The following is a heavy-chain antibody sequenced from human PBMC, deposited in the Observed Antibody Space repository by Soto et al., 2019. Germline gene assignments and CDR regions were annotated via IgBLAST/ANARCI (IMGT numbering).Heavy chain of an antibody. CDR1: GFTFSHYA. CDR3: ARDDNYGAGPFDS. V-gene: IGHV3-23*01. D-gene: IGHD4-17*01. J-gene: IGHJ4*02. Sequence: PGGSLSLSCAASGFTFSHYAMSWVRQAPGKGLEWVAGIRGNAANSHYADSVMGRFTISRDNSKNTLYLQMTSLRVDDTAVYYCARDDNYGAGPFDSWGQGSLVTVSS. CDR2: IRGNAANS.